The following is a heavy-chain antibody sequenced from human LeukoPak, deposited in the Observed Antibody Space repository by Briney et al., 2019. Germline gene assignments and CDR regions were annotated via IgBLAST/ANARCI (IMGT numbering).Heavy chain of an antibody. J-gene: IGHJ4*02. V-gene: IGHV3-48*03. D-gene: IGHD1-26*01. CDR3: ARDSFRGSYSDY. CDR2: ISSSGSTI. CDR1: GFTFRSYV. Sequence: GGSLRLSCAVSGFTFRSYVMSWVRQAPGKGLEWVSYISSSGSTIYYADSVKGRFTISRDNAKNSLYLQMNSLRAGDTAVYYCARDSFRGSYSDYWGQGTLVTVSS.